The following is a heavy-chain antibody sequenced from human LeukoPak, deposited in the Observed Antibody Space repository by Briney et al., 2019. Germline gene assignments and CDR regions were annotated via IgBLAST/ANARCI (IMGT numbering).Heavy chain of an antibody. CDR3: ARSYSSGGIFDY. Sequence: SETLSLTCAVSGGSISSSNWWSWVRQPPGKGLEWIGSIYYSGSTYYNPSLKSRVTISVDTSKNQFSLKLSSVTAADTAVYYCARSYSSGGIFDYWGQGTLVTVSS. CDR1: GGSISSSNW. CDR2: IYYSGST. J-gene: IGHJ4*02. D-gene: IGHD6-19*01. V-gene: IGHV4-4*02.